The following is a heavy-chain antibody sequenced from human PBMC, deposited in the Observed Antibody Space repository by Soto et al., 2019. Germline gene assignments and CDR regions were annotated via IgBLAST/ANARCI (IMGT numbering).Heavy chain of an antibody. V-gene: IGHV4-39*01. Sequence: QLQLQESGPGLVKPSETLSLTCTVSGGSISSSSYYWSWIRQPPGKGLEWIGSIYYSGSTYYNPSIKSRVTISVDTSKNQFSLKLSSVSAADTAVYYCVRHRDNICSWYPVFDYWGQGTLVTVSS. J-gene: IGHJ4*02. CDR3: VRHRDNICSWYPVFDY. CDR2: IYYSGST. CDR1: GGSISSSSYY. D-gene: IGHD6-13*01.